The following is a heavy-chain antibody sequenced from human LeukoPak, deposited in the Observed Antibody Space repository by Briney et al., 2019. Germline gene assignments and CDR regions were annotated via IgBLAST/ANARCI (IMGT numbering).Heavy chain of an antibody. V-gene: IGHV3-23*01. D-gene: IGHD3-9*01. Sequence: GGSLRLSCAASGFTFSSYAMSWVRQAPGKGLEGVSAISGSGGSTYYADSVKGRFTISRDNSKNTLYLQMNSLRAEDTAVYYCAKDRPHYDILTGYYGGEQYDAFDIWGQGTMVTVSS. CDR2: ISGSGGST. J-gene: IGHJ3*02. CDR1: GFTFSSYA. CDR3: AKDRPHYDILTGYYGGEQYDAFDI.